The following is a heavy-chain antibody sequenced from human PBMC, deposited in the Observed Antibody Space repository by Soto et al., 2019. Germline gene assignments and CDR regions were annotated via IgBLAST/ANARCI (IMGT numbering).Heavy chain of an antibody. Sequence: GXSLTLSCAASGFSFSRLCLHWFRQAPVKGLTWVAVIRYDGSNIYYADAVKGRFTISRDNSKDTLYLQMNSLRADDTAVYYCARDGVGHTTFFGYFDYWGQGTLVTVSS. CDR3: ARDGVGHTTFFGYFDY. CDR2: IRYDGSNI. D-gene: IGHD1-26*01. J-gene: IGHJ4*02. V-gene: IGHV3-33*01. CDR1: GFSFSRLC.